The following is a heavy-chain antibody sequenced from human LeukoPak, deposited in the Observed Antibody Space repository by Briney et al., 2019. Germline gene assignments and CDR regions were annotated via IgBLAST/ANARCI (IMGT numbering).Heavy chain of an antibody. CDR3: ARVDIVVVPAAMGNAYYYYYGMDV. Sequence: ASVKVSCKASGYTFTSYGISWVRQAPGQGLEWMGWISAYNGNTNYAQKLQGRVTMTTDTSTSTAYMELRSLRSDDTAAYYCARVDIVVVPAAMGNAYYYYYGMDVWGQGTTVTVSS. J-gene: IGHJ6*02. V-gene: IGHV1-18*01. CDR2: ISAYNGNT. D-gene: IGHD2-2*01. CDR1: GYTFTSYG.